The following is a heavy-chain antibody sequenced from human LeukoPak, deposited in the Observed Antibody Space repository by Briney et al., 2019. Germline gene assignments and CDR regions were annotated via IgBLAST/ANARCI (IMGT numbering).Heavy chain of an antibody. D-gene: IGHD3-9*01. V-gene: IGHV3-30*04. CDR1: GFTFSSYA. J-gene: IGHJ4*02. CDR2: ISYDGSNK. CDR3: TRDHSLTGYFSAY. Sequence: GRALRLSCAASGFTFSSYAMHWVRQAPGKGLEWVAVISYDGSNKYYADSVKGRFTVSRDNSKNTLYLQMNSLRAEDTAVYYCTRDHSLTGYFSAYWGQGTLVTVSS.